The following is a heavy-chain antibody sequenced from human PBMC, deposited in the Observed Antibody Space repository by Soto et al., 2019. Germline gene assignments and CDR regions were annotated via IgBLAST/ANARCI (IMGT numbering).Heavy chain of an antibody. CDR2: IYYSGST. Sequence: SETLSLTCTVSGGSISSYYWGWIRQPPGKGLEWIGYIYYSGSTNYNPSLKSRVTISVDTSKNQFSLKLSSVTAADTAVYYCARVSSSSNSYYYYYGMDVWGQGTTVTVSS. CDR3: ARVSSSSNSYYYYYGMDV. V-gene: IGHV4-59*01. CDR1: GGSISSYY. J-gene: IGHJ6*02. D-gene: IGHD6-6*01.